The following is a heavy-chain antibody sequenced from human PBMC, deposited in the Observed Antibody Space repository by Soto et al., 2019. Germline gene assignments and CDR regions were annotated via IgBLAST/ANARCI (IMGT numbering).Heavy chain of an antibody. Sequence: QVQLVQSGPEVKKPGASVKVSCKASGYTFTTYDFNWVRQAPGQGLEWMGWLNPKSGNTGSAQKFXARXTXSRDSSISTVYMELSSLSSDDTAIYYCARVAGSPDYWGQGTLVTVSS. J-gene: IGHJ4*02. CDR1: GYTFTTYD. D-gene: IGHD1-26*01. CDR2: LNPKSGNT. CDR3: ARVAGSPDY. V-gene: IGHV1-8*01.